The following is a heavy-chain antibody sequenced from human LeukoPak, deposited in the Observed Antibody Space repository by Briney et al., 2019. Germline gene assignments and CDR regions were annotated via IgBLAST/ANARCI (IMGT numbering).Heavy chain of an antibody. CDR1: GRSNHSCDYY. V-gene: IGHV4-30-4*01. J-gene: IGHJ4*02. CDR2: IYYSGSP. Sequence: PSETLSLPCTVSGRSNHSCDYYWSWITQPPGKGLEWIGYIYYSGSPYYNPSLKSRVTISVDTSKNQFSLKLSSVTAADTAVYYCARVVWFGELFLIDYWGQGTLVTVSS. D-gene: IGHD3-10*01. CDR3: ARVVWFGELFLIDY.